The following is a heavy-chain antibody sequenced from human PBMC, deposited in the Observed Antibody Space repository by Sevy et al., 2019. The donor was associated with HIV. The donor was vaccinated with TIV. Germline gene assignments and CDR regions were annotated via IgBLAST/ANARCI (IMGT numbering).Heavy chain of an antibody. CDR2: INYDGNEK. CDR3: TKNTAAAGTGGFDY. CDR1: GFTFTYYG. V-gene: IGHV3-30*02. D-gene: IGHD6-13*01. J-gene: IGHJ4*02. Sequence: GGSLRLSCRASGFTFTYYGMHWVRQAPGKGLEWVAFINYDGNEKYYADSVKGQFTISRDNSKNTLLLLMDSLTTEDTALYYCTKNTAAAGTGGFDYWGQGTLVTVSS.